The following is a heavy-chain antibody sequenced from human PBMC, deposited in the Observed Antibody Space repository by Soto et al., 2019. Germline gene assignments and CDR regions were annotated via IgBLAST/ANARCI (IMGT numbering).Heavy chain of an antibody. J-gene: IGHJ5*01. Sequence: EVHLLESGGALVQPGGSLTLSCAASGFSFSDYAMSWVRQAPGKGLEWVSSISRTGDSAYYADSVKGRFAISRDRSKNRLSVQMNGLRVEDTAVYYCAKGPDGSGYYHNWFDSWGQGTLITVSS. D-gene: IGHD3-22*01. CDR1: GFSFSDYA. CDR3: AKGPDGSGYYHNWFDS. V-gene: IGHV3-23*01. CDR2: ISRTGDSA.